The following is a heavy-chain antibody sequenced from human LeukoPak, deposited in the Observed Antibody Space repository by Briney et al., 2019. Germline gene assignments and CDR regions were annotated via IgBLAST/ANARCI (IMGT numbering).Heavy chain of an antibody. Sequence: GASVKVSCKASGGTFSSYAISWVRQAPGQGLEWMGGIIPIFGTANYAQKFQGRVTVTADESTSTAYMGLSSLRSEDTTVYYCARMGETGYCSSTSCSIGDYWGQGTLVTVSS. V-gene: IGHV1-69*13. CDR1: GGTFSSYA. D-gene: IGHD2-2*01. CDR2: IIPIFGTA. J-gene: IGHJ4*02. CDR3: ARMGETGYCSSTSCSIGDY.